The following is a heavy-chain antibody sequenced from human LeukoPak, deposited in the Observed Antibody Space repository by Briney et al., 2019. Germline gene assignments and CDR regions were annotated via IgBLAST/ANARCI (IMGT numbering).Heavy chain of an antibody. V-gene: IGHV4-31*03. CDR1: GGSLTSGGYY. J-gene: IGHJ4*02. CDR3: ARNYGSGSYREGFDY. Sequence: PSETLSLTCTVSGGSLTSGGYYWRSIRQHPGTGLEWLGYIYYSGSTYYNPSLKSRVTISVDTSKNQFSLKLSSVTAADTAVYYCARNYGSGSYREGFDYWGQGTLVTVSS. D-gene: IGHD3-10*01. CDR2: IYYSGST.